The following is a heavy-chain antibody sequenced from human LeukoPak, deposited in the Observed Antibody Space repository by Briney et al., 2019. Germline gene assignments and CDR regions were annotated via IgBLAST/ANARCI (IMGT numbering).Heavy chain of an antibody. Sequence: GGSLRLSCAAPGFTFSGSWMHWARHAPGKGRVWLSRNNKDSSSTSYADSVKGRFTNSRDNAKNTLYLQMNSLRSEYTAVYYCVRGGGYSYCHCDYWGQGTQVTVSS. J-gene: IGHJ4*02. D-gene: IGHD5-18*01. CDR3: VRGGGYSYCHCDY. V-gene: IGHV3-74*01. CDR1: GFTFSGSW. CDR2: NNKDSSST.